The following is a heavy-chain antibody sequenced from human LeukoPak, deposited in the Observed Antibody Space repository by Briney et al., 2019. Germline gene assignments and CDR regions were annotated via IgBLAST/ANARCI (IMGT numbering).Heavy chain of an antibody. CDR1: GGSFSGYY. CDR2: INHSGST. V-gene: IGHV4-34*01. Sequence: SETLSLTCAVYGGSFSGYYWSWIRQPPGKGLEWIGEINHSGSTNYNPSLKSRVTISVDTSRNQFSLKLSSVTAADTAVYYCARGITMIVTWGQGTLVTVSS. J-gene: IGHJ5*02. D-gene: IGHD3-22*01. CDR3: ARGITMIVT.